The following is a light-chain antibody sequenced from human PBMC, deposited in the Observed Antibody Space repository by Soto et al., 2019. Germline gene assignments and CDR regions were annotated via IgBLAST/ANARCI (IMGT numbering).Light chain of an antibody. Sequence: QSVLTQPPSVSAAPGQKFTISCSGSSSNLGGNSVSWYQQLPGTDPKLLIYDDNKRPSGIPDRFSGSQSGASANLAINGSQTGHEAEYYCGSGDSSLSAYVVGTGTKATVL. V-gene: IGLV1-51*01. CDR2: DDN. J-gene: IGLJ1*01. CDR3: GSGDSSLSAYV. CDR1: SSNLGGNS.